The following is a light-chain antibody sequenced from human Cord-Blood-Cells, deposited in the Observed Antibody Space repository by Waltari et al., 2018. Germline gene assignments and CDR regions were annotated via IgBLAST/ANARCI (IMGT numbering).Light chain of an antibody. CDR1: QSISSW. J-gene: IGKJ2*01. V-gene: IGKV1-5*03. Sequence: DIQMTQSPSTLSASVGDRGTTTCRASQSISSWLAWYQQEPGKATKLLIYKAFSLESGVPSRFSGSGSGTEFTLTISSLQPDDFATYYCQQYNSYSPYTFGQGTKLEIK. CDR2: KAF. CDR3: QQYNSYSPYT.